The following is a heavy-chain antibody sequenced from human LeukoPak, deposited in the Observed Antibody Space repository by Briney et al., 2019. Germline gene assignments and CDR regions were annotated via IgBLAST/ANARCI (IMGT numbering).Heavy chain of an antibody. Sequence: SVKVSCKASGGTFSSYAISWVRQAPGQGLEWMGGIIPIFGTANYAQKFQGRVTITTDESTSTAYMELSSLRSEDTAVYYCRLSGGRLMSHYTIDYWGQGTLVTVSS. V-gene: IGHV1-69*05. J-gene: IGHJ4*02. D-gene: IGHD1-26*01. CDR3: RLSGGRLMSHYTIDY. CDR1: GGTFSSYA. CDR2: IIPIFGTA.